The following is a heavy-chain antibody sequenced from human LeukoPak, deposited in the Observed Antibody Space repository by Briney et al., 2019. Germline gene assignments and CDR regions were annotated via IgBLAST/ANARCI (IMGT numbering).Heavy chain of an antibody. D-gene: IGHD3-22*01. Sequence: SETLSLTCPVSAGSITSYYWSWIRQPPGKGLEWIGFIYYSGSPNYNPSLKSRVTILVDTSKNQFSLKLSSVTAGATAVYYCARAREGSSGHFDYWGQGTLVTVSS. CDR1: AGSITSYY. V-gene: IGHV4-59*01. CDR2: IYYSGSP. J-gene: IGHJ4*02. CDR3: ARAREGSSGHFDY.